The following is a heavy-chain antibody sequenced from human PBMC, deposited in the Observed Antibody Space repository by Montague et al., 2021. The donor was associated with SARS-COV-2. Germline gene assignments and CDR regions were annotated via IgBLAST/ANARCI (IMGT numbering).Heavy chain of an antibody. D-gene: IGHD3-10*01. V-gene: IGHV4-61*09. J-gene: IGHJ4*02. CDR3: ARGLLYGSGSHFDY. Sequence: TLSLTCTVSGGSISSGSYYWSWIRQPAGKGLEWIGHIYTSGSTNYNPSLKSRVTTSVDTSKNQFSLKLSSVTAADTAVYYCARGLLYGSGSHFDYWGQGTLVTVSS. CDR2: IYTSGST. CDR1: GGSISSGSYY.